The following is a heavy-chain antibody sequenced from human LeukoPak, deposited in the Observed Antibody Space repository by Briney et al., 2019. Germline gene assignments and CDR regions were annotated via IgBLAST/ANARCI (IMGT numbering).Heavy chain of an antibody. CDR3: ARTPTYGFWSGYTLDV. CDR2: IKQDGSEK. V-gene: IGHV3-7*02. CDR1: GFTFNSYW. Sequence: GGSLRLSCAASGFTFNSYWMSWVRQAPGEGLEWVANIKQDGSEKYYVDSVKGRFTISRDNAKNSLYLQMNSLRAEDTGVYYCARTPTYGFWSGYTLDVWGQGTTVTVSS. D-gene: IGHD3-3*01. J-gene: IGHJ6*02.